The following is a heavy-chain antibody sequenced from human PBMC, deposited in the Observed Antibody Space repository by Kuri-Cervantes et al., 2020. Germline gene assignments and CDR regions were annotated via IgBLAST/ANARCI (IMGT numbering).Heavy chain of an antibody. Sequence: GSLRLSCAVYGGSFSGYYWSWIRQPPGKGLEWIGYIYYSGSTNYNPSLKSRVTISVDTSKNQFSLKLSSVTAADTAVYYCARTNDAFDIWGQGTMVTVSS. CDR2: IYYSGST. J-gene: IGHJ3*02. V-gene: IGHV4-59*01. CDR1: GGSFSGYY. CDR3: ARTNDAFDI.